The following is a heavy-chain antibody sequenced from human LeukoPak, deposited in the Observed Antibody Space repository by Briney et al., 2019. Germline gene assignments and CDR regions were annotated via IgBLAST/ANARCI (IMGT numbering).Heavy chain of an antibody. CDR2: ISGSAGST. CDR1: GFAFSRYA. Sequence: RGSPTLSCAASGFAFSRYAMNWVRQAPGKGLEWVSGISGSAGSTYYADSVKGRFSISRDNSKNTLYLQMNSLRVEDTAVYYCAKSRGYSADDFPDYWGQGT. V-gene: IGHV3-23*01. J-gene: IGHJ4*02. D-gene: IGHD5-12*01. CDR3: AKSRGYSADDFPDY.